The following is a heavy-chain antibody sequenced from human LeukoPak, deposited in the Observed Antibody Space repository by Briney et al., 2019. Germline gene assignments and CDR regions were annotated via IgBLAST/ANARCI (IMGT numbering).Heavy chain of an antibody. Sequence: SETLSLTCTVSGGSISSYYWSWIRQPPGKGLEWIGYIYYSGSTNYNPSLKSRVTISVDTSKNQFSLKLSSVTAADTAVYYCACNSLRDAFDIWGQGTMVTVSS. CDR2: IYYSGST. V-gene: IGHV4-59*08. D-gene: IGHD1-1*01. J-gene: IGHJ3*02. CDR3: ACNSLRDAFDI. CDR1: GGSISSYY.